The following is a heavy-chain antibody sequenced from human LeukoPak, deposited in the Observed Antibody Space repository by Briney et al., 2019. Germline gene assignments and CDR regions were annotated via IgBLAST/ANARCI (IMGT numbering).Heavy chain of an antibody. CDR2: IYYSGST. CDR3: ARVFYGSSGWYGYPFDI. J-gene: IGHJ3*02. V-gene: IGHV4-39*07. CDR1: GGSISSSSYY. D-gene: IGHD6-19*01. Sequence: SETLSLTCTVSGGSISSSSYYWGWIRQPPGKGLEWIGSIYYSGSTYYNPSLKSRVTISVDTSKNQFSLKLSSVTAADTAVYYYARVFYGSSGWYGYPFDIWGQGTMVTVSS.